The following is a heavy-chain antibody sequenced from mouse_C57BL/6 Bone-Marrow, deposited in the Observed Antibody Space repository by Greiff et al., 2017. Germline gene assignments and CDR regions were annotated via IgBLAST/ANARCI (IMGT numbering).Heavy chain of an antibody. D-gene: IGHD1-1*01. CDR2: INPSHGGT. CDR1: GYTFTSYW. CDR3: ARSHLITTVVAGFDY. J-gene: IGHJ2*01. Sequence: QVQLQQPGTELVKPGASVKLSCKASGYTFTSYWMHWVKQRPGQGLEWIGNINPSHGGTNYNEKFKSKATLTVDKSSSTAYMQLSSQTSEDTAVYYCARSHLITTVVAGFDYWGQGTTLTVSA. V-gene: IGHV1-53*01.